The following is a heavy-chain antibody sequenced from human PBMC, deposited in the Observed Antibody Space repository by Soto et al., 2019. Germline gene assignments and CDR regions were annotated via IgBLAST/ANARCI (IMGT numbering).Heavy chain of an antibody. D-gene: IGHD5-12*01. CDR3: ARGGGYDGVFEY. J-gene: IGHJ4*02. CDR2: IYYSGST. CDR1: GGSISYYY. V-gene: IGHV4-59*01. Sequence: QVQLQESGPGLVKPSETLSLTCTVSGGSISYYYWSWIRQPPGKGLEWIGYIYYSGSTNYNPSLKSRVPLSVDTSKNQFYLKLSSVPAADRAVYYCARGGGYDGVFEYWGQGTLVTVSS.